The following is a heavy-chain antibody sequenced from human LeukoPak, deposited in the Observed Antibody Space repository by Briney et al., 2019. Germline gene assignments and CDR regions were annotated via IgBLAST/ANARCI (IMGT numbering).Heavy chain of an antibody. J-gene: IGHJ2*01. CDR1: GGSFSGYY. CDR3: ARLKLGAYFDL. D-gene: IGHD3-16*01. CDR2: INHSGST. V-gene: IGHV4-34*01. Sequence: SETLSLTCAVYGGSFSGYYWSWIRQPPGKGLEWIGEINHSGSTSYNPSLKSRLTISVDTSKNQCSLKLTSVSAADTAVYYCARLKLGAYFDLWGRGTLVTVSS.